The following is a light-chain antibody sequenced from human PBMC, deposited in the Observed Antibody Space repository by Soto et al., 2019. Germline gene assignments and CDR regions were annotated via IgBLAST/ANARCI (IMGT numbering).Light chain of an antibody. V-gene: IGLV2-8*01. CDR1: SSDVGGYNY. CDR3: SSYAGSNNYV. Sequence: QSALTQPPSASGSLGQSVTISCTGTSSDVGGYNYVSWYQQHPGKAPKLMIYEVSKRPSGVPDRFSGSKSGNTASLTVSGLQAEDEADYYCSSYAGSNNYVFGTGTQLTV. CDR2: EVS. J-gene: IGLJ1*01.